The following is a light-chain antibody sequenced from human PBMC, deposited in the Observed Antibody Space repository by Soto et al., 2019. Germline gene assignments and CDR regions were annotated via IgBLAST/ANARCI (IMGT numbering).Light chain of an antibody. Sequence: QSALTQPASVSGSPGQSITISCTGTSSDVGRYNLVSWYQQHPGKAPKLMIYEGSKRPSGVSNRFSGSKSGNTASLTISGLQAEDEADYYCCSYVGSNTSGVFGGGTKLTVL. J-gene: IGLJ2*01. CDR3: CSYVGSNTSGV. CDR2: EGS. V-gene: IGLV2-23*01. CDR1: SSDVGRYNL.